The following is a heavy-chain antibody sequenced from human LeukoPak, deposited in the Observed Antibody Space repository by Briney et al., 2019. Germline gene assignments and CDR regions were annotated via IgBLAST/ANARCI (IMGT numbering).Heavy chain of an antibody. CDR2: INPNSGGT. Sequence: ASVKVSCKASGYTFTGYYMHWVRQAPGQGLEWMGWINPNSGGTNYAQKFQGWVTMTRDTSISTAYMELSRLRSDDTAVYYCARDFSTTGTAPPGEFDPWGQGTLVTVSS. J-gene: IGHJ5*02. D-gene: IGHD1-1*01. CDR1: GYTFTGYY. V-gene: IGHV1-2*04. CDR3: ARDFSTTGTAPPGEFDP.